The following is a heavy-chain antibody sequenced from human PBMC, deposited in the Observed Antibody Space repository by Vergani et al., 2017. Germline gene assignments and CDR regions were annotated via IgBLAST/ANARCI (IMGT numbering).Heavy chain of an antibody. Sequence: VQLVESGGGVVQPGRSLRLSCAASGITFSNYGMHWVRQAPGKGLEWVAVISHDGSKKYYADSVKGRFTISRDNSKNTLYLQMNSLRAEDTAVYYCAKRSLGYYYMDVWGRGTTVTVSS. V-gene: IGHV3-30*18. CDR2: ISHDGSKK. CDR1: GITFSNYG. CDR3: AKRSLGYYYMDV. J-gene: IGHJ6*03.